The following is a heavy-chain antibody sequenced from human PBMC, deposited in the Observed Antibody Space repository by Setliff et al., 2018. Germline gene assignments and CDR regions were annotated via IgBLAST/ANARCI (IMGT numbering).Heavy chain of an antibody. Sequence: VASVKVSCKTSGYTFISYAISWVRQAPGQGLEWMGFISLYDGHTNYAQNFQGRLTVTTDTSTSTAYMELSSLRFDDTAVYYCARGNPAERYEYWGQGTLVTVSS. V-gene: IGHV1-18*01. D-gene: IGHD5-12*01. J-gene: IGHJ1*01. CDR1: GYTFISYA. CDR2: ISLYDGHT. CDR3: ARGNPAERYEY.